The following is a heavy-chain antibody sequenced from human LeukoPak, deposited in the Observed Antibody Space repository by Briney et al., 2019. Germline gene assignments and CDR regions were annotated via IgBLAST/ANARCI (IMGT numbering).Heavy chain of an antibody. CDR2: IIPILGIA. CDR1: GGTFSSYA. J-gene: IGHJ6*02. V-gene: IGHV1-69*04. CDR3: ARDLIGYGDYADYYYGMDV. Sequence: VASVKVSCKASGGTFSSYAISWVRQAPGQGLEWMGRIIPILGIANYAQKFQGRVTITADKSTSTAYMELSSLRSEDTAVYYCARDLIGYGDYADYYYGMDVWGQGTTVTVSS. D-gene: IGHD4-17*01.